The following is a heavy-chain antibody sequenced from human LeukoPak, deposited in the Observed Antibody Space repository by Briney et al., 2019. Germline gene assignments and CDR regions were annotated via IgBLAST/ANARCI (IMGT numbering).Heavy chain of an antibody. D-gene: IGHD6-19*01. CDR3: ARGRIAVAGTPFQH. Sequence: SETLSLTCAVYVGSFRGYYWSWIRQPPGKGLEWIGEINHSGSTNYNPSLKSRVTISVDTSKNQFSLKLSSVTAADTAVYYCARGRIAVAGTPFQHWGQGTLVTVSS. J-gene: IGHJ1*01. CDR1: VGSFRGYY. CDR2: INHSGST. V-gene: IGHV4-34*01.